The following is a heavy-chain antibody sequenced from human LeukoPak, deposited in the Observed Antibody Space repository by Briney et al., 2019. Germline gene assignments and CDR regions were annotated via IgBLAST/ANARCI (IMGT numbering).Heavy chain of an antibody. J-gene: IGHJ4*02. CDR2: IYYSGHT. D-gene: IGHD5-18*01. CDR1: GVSISSYY. V-gene: IGHV4-59*01. CDR3: ARHSFGHLFDN. Sequence: KSSETLSLTCTVSGVSISSYYWSWIRQPPGKGLEWIGYIYYSGHTNYNPSLKSRVTISLDTSKSQFSLKLSSMTAADTAVYYCARHSFGHLFDNWGQGTLVTVSS.